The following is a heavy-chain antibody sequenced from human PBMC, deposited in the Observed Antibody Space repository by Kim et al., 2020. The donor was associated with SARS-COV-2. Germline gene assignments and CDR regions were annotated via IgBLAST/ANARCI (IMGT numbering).Heavy chain of an antibody. J-gene: IGHJ4*02. CDR1: GDYISSYY. V-gene: IGHV4-59*01. D-gene: IGHD3-22*01. Sequence: SETLSLTCTVSGDYISSYYWSWIRQPPGKGLEWIGYISYSGNTNYNPSLKSRLTISVDTSKNQFSLKLYSVTAADTAVYFCARSPYYYDRVDYWGQGTLVTVSS. CDR2: ISYSGNT. CDR3: ARSPYYYDRVDY.